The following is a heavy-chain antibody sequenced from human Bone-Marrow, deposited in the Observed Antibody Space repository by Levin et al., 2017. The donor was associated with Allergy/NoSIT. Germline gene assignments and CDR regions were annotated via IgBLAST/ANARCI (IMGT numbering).Heavy chain of an antibody. V-gene: IGHV3-30*18. D-gene: IGHD6-19*01. J-gene: IGHJ4*02. Sequence: AGGSLRLSCAVSGFTFKNYGMHWVRQAPGKGLEWVAVTSYDGSRKYYADSVKGRFTISRDNSKNTLSLQMNSLRTEDTALYYCAKSVPYSSGWYEEGYFDYWGQGTLVTVSS. CDR3: AKSVPYSSGWYEEGYFDY. CDR2: TSYDGSRK. CDR1: GFTFKNYG.